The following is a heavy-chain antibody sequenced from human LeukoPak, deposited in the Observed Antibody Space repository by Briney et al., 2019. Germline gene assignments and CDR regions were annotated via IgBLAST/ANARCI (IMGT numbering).Heavy chain of an antibody. J-gene: IGHJ4*02. CDR3: ARLPNPRYYYDSSGYYNNY. D-gene: IGHD3-22*01. CDR1: GYTFTSYD. CDR2: MNPNSGNT. V-gene: IGHV1-8*01. Sequence: ASVKVSCKASGYTFTSYDINWVRQATGQGLEWMGWMNPNSGNTGYARKFQGRVTMTRNTSISTAYMELSSLRSEDTAVYYCARLPNPRYYYDSSGYYNNYWGQGTLVTVSS.